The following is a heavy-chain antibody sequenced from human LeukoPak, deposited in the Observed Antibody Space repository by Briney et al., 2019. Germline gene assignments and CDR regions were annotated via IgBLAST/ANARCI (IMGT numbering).Heavy chain of an antibody. CDR3: AGGRINYDSSGYSPFDF. CDR1: GFTFSSYS. D-gene: IGHD3-22*01. Sequence: GGSLRLSCAASGFTFSSYSMNWVRQAPGKGLEWVSYISSSSSTIYYADSVKGRFTISRDNAKNSLYLQMNSLRAEDTAVYFCAGGRINYDSSGYSPFDFWGQGTLVTVSS. J-gene: IGHJ4*02. V-gene: IGHV3-48*04. CDR2: ISSSSSTI.